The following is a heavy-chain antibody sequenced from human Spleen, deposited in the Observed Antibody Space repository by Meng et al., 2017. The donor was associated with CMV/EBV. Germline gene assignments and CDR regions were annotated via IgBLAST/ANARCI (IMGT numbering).Heavy chain of an antibody. V-gene: IGHV3-13*01. CDR3: AREGLHYDAFDI. Sequence: GESLKISCVASGFTFSSYDMHWVRQATGKGLEWGSAIGTAGDTYYPGSVKGQFTISRENAKNSLYLQMNSLRAGDTALYYCAREGLHYDAFDIWGQGTMVTVSS. CDR1: GFTFSSYD. CDR2: IGTAGDT. J-gene: IGHJ3*02. D-gene: IGHD3/OR15-3a*01.